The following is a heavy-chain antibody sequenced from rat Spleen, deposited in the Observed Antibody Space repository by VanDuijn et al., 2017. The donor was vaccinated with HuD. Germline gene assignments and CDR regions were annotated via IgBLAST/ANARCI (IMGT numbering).Heavy chain of an antibody. D-gene: IGHD1-10*01. J-gene: IGHJ2*01. CDR3: ARDNNYFDP. V-gene: IGHV3-3*01. CDR1: VYSITSSYR. Sequence: EVQLQESGPGLVKPSQSLSLTCSVTVYSITSSYRWSWIRKFPGNKLEWMGYINSEGTTNYNPSLKSRISITRDTSKNHFFLQLNSSTTEDPSTYYRARDNNYFDPHGQGVMATVSS. CDR2: INSEGTT.